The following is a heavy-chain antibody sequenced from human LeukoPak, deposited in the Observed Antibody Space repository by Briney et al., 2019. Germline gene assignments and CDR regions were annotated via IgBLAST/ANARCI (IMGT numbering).Heavy chain of an antibody. Sequence: GGSLRLSCAASEFSVKYNYMTWVRQAPGKGLEWVSVIYYTGATYYADSVKDRFTISRDNSKNTVYLQMSSLRVDDTAIYFCARERQGTNSIHGMDGLDVWGQGTVVTVSS. J-gene: IGHJ3*01. D-gene: IGHD4-11*01. CDR2: IYYTGAT. V-gene: IGHV3-53*01. CDR3: ARERQGTNSIHGMDGLDV. CDR1: EFSVKYNY.